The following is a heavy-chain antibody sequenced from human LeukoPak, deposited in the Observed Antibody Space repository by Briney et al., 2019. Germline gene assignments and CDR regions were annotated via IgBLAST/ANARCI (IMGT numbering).Heavy chain of an antibody. J-gene: IGHJ5*02. V-gene: IGHV1-2*02. CDR1: GYTFTGYY. D-gene: IGHD3-3*01. Sequence: GASVKVSCKASGYTFTGYYMHWVRQAPGQGLEWMGWINPNSGGTNYAQKFQGRVTMTRDTSISTAYMELSRLRSDDTAVYYCARDGTTFGGTLSNWFDPWGQGTLVTVSS. CDR2: INPNSGGT. CDR3: ARDGTTFGGTLSNWFDP.